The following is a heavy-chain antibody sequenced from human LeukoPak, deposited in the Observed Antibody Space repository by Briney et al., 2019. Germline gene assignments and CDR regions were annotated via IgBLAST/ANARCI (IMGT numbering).Heavy chain of an antibody. Sequence: PGGSLRLSCAASGFTFSKYWMHWVRQAPGKGLAWVSRITIDGSSTSYADSVKGRFTISRDNAKNTLYLQMNSLRAEDTAVYYCARDQTLTSTPGPDYWGQGTLVTVSS. CDR3: ARDQTLTSTPGPDY. D-gene: IGHD2-8*02. CDR2: ITIDGSST. V-gene: IGHV3-74*01. CDR1: GFTFSKYW. J-gene: IGHJ4*02.